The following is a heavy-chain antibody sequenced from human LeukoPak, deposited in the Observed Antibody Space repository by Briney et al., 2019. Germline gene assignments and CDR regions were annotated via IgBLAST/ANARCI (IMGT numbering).Heavy chain of an antibody. CDR1: GGTFSSYA. D-gene: IGHD5-12*01. V-gene: IGHV1-69*04. Sequence: SVKVSCKASGGTFSSYAISWVRQAPGQGLEWMGRIIPILGIANYAQKFQGRVTITADKSTSTAYMELSSLRSEDTAVYYCARAGFRGYGGLLDNWGQGTLVNVSS. CDR3: ARAGFRGYGGLLDN. CDR2: IIPILGIA. J-gene: IGHJ4*02.